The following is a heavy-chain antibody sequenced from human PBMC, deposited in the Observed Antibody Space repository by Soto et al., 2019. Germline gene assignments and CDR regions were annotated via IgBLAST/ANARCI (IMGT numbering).Heavy chain of an antibody. J-gene: IGHJ6*02. D-gene: IGHD6-13*01. Sequence: GASVKVSCKASGGTFSSYAISWVRQAPGQGLEWMGGIIPIFGTANYAQKFQGRVTITADESTSTAYMELSSLRSEDTAVYYCQGRIAAAGPNYYYYGMDVWGQGTTVTVSS. CDR2: IIPIFGTA. V-gene: IGHV1-69*13. CDR3: QGRIAAAGPNYYYYGMDV. CDR1: GGTFSSYA.